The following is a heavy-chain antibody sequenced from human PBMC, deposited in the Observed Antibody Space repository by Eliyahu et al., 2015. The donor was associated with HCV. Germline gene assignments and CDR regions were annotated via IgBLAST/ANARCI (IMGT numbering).Heavy chain of an antibody. CDR3: ARGSWYSSSSYFMDP. J-gene: IGHJ5*02. V-gene: IGHV3-33*01. Sequence: APGKGLEWVAVIWYDGSNKYYADSVKGRFTISRDNSKNTLYLQMNSLRAEDTAVYYCARGSWYSSSSYFMDPWGQGTLVTVSS. D-gene: IGHD6-6*01. CDR2: IWYDGSNK.